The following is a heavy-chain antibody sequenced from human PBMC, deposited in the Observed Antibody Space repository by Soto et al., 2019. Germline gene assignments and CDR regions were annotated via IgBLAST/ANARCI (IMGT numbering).Heavy chain of an antibody. CDR1: GFTFSTYG. J-gene: IGHJ4*02. D-gene: IGHD2-15*01. V-gene: IGHV3-30*18. CDR2: ISYDGSNK. CDR3: AKAGALYCSAGSCGFDY. Sequence: VQLVESGGGVVQPGKSLRLSCAASGFTFSTYGMHWVRQVPGKGLEWVAIISYDGSNKYYADYVKGRFTISRDNSKNTLYLQMNSLRPEDTAVYNCAKAGALYCSAGSCGFDYWGQGTLVTVYS.